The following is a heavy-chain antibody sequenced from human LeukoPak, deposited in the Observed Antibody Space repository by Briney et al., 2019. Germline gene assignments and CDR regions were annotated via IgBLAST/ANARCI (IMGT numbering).Heavy chain of an antibody. V-gene: IGHV3-23*01. Sequence: PGGTLRLSCAASGFTFSSYGMSWVRQAPGKGLEWVSAISGSGDSTYYADSVKGRFTISRDNSKNTLYLQMSSLTAKDTAVYYCAKDRSIGTYYTFDSWGQGTLVTVSS. D-gene: IGHD1-26*01. CDR3: AKDRSIGTYYTFDS. J-gene: IGHJ4*02. CDR1: GFTFSSYG. CDR2: ISGSGDST.